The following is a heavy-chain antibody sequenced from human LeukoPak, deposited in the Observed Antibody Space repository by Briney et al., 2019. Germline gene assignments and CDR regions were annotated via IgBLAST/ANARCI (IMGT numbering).Heavy chain of an antibody. CDR2: IIPIFGTA. CDR3: ATKGGCGGDCYSSGYFQH. V-gene: IGHV1-69*13. D-gene: IGHD2-21*02. J-gene: IGHJ1*01. CDR1: GGTFSNYA. Sequence: ASVKVSCKASGGTFSNYAISWVRQAPGQGLEWMGGIIPIFGTANYAQKFQGRVTITADESTSTAYMELSSLRSEDTAVYYCATKGGCGGDCYSSGYFQHWGQGTLVTVSS.